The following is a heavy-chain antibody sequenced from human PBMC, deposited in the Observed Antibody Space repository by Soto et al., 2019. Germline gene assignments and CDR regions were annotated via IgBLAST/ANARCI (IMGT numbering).Heavy chain of an antibody. Sequence: QVTLKESGPVLVKPTETLTLTCTVSGFSLNNARMGVSWIRQPPGKALXWLAHIFSNDEKSCSTSLKSRLAISKDTSKSQVVLTMTNMDPVDTATYYCARLFVGEGYNYYHDYWGQGTLVTVSS. V-gene: IGHV2-26*01. D-gene: IGHD1-1*01. CDR1: GFSLNNARMG. J-gene: IGHJ4*02. CDR2: IFSNDEK. CDR3: ARLFVGEGYNYYHDY.